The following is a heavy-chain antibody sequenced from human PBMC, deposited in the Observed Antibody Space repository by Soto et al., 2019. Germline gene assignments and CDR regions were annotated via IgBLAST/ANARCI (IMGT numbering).Heavy chain of an antibody. J-gene: IGHJ6*02. V-gene: IGHV1-2*02. D-gene: IGHD3-3*01. Sequence: ASFTLPCKDPGYTLTGRSIQWVRQATGQGLEWMGWINPNSGGTNFAQKVQGRVTMTRDTSISTAYMELSSLRSGDTAVYYCAREFPSYYGFWNGPNYSGMDVWGQGTTVTGSS. CDR2: INPNSGGT. CDR3: AREFPSYYGFWNGPNYSGMDV. CDR1: GYTLTGRS.